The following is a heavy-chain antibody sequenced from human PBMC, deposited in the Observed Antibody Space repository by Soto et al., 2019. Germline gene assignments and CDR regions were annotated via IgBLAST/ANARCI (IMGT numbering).Heavy chain of an antibody. CDR1: GYTFSNFW. D-gene: IGHD6-13*01. CDR2: IYPGDHET. Sequence: PGESLKVPCQCFGYTFSNFWSGWVRQLPGKGLELMGIIYPGDHETRYSSSFHGKVTISADKSLNTAYLQWNRLEASDTAFYFCARSPRSSPYFDYWGQGALVTVSS. J-gene: IGHJ4*02. CDR3: ARSPRSSPYFDY. V-gene: IGHV5-51*01.